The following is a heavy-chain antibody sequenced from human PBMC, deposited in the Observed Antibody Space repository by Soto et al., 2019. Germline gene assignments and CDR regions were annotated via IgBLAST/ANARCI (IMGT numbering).Heavy chain of an antibody. CDR2: IIPIFGTA. D-gene: IGHD3-22*01. CDR1: GGTFSSYA. Sequence: QVQLVQSGAEVKKPGSSVKVSCKASGGTFSSYAISWVRQAPGQGLEWMGGIIPIFGTANYAQKFQGRVTIAEDESTSTAYMELSSLRSEDTAVYYCARVYDSSGYYYPGGAFDIWGQGTMVTVSS. V-gene: IGHV1-69*01. J-gene: IGHJ3*02. CDR3: ARVYDSSGYYYPGGAFDI.